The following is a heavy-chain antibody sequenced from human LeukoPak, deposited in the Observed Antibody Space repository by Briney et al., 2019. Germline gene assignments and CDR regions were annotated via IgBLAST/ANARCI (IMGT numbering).Heavy chain of an antibody. CDR1: GFTFSDHY. CDR3: ATDTYDYVWGSP. V-gene: IGHV3-11*01. Sequence: GGSLRLSCAASGFTFSDHYMSWIRQAPGKGLEWLSQISSDSRIIYYADSVKGRFTISRDNARQSLYLQMNSLGADDTAVYYCATDTYDYVWGSPWGQGTLVTVSS. J-gene: IGHJ5*02. CDR2: ISSDSRII. D-gene: IGHD3-16*01.